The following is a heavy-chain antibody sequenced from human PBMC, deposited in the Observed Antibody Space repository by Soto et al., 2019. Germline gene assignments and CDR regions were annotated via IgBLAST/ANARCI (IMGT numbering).Heavy chain of an antibody. D-gene: IGHD1-20*01. V-gene: IGHV4-31*03. J-gene: IGHJ5*02. CDR1: GTSIKTLGFY. Sequence: QVQLRESGPGLLRPAESLSLTCNVSGTSIKTLGFYWSWIRHHPEKGLEFIGYIYYTGTTYYNPSLKSRVDISVDTSTNQFSPRLRSVTGADTVLYYCVRGKHANNRFDPWGQGTPVIVSS. CDR3: VRGKHANNRFDP. CDR2: IYYTGTT.